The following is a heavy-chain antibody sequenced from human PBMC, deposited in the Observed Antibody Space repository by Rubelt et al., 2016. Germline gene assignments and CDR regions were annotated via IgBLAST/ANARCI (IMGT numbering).Heavy chain of an antibody. J-gene: IGHJ3*02. CDR2: IIPILGIA. D-gene: IGHD3-16*01. V-gene: IGHV1-69*04. CDR3: AREARLWGDAFDI. Sequence: MGRIIPILGIANYAQKFQGRVTITADKSTSTAYMELSSLRSEDTAVYYCAREARLWGDAFDIWGQGTMVTVSS.